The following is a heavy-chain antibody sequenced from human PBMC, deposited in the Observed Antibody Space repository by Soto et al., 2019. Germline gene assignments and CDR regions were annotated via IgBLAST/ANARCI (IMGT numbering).Heavy chain of an antibody. D-gene: IGHD3-10*01. Sequence: EFQVMQSGGGLVQPGGSLRLACAASGFPFSTTDMSWVRQAPGKGLEWVSTIGGGGETTYYADSVKGRFTISRDNSKNTVYLQMGGLRVDDTAVYYCAKNSGWFNTWGQGDLVTVSS. V-gene: IGHV3-23*01. CDR2: IGGGGETT. CDR1: GFPFSTTD. CDR3: AKNSGWFNT. J-gene: IGHJ5*02.